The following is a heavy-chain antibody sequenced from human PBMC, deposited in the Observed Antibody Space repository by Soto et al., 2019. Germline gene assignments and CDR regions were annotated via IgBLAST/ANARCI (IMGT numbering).Heavy chain of an antibody. V-gene: IGHV4-59*08. Sequence: QAQLQTSGPGLVKPSETLSLTCTVSSVSINSFTNHYCSWIRQPPGKGLEWVGYISKSGFTRYNPSLRSRASLSVDTSKNQFSLKLSSVTAADTALYFCATQGFGKLHGLVAVWGQGTTVTVSS. J-gene: IGHJ6*02. CDR1: SVSINSFTNHY. CDR2: ISKSGFT. CDR3: ATQGFGKLHGLVAV. D-gene: IGHD3-10*01.